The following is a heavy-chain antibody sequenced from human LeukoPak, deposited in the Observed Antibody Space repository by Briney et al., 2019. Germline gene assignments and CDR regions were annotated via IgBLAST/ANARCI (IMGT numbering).Heavy chain of an antibody. CDR1: GYTFTSYN. CDR2: MSASSGNT. D-gene: IGHD2-21*02. V-gene: IGHV1-8*01. CDR3: ARTPPKGDIDY. J-gene: IGHJ4*02. Sequence: ASVKVSCKASGYTFTSYNINWVRQATGQGLEWLGWMSASSGNTDYAQKFQGRVSMTRATSISTAYLELSSLTFEDTAVYYCARTPPKGDIDYWGQGTLVTVSS.